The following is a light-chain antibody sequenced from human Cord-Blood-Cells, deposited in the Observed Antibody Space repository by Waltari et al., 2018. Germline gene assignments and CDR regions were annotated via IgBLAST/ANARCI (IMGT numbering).Light chain of an antibody. J-gene: IGLJ2*01. V-gene: IGLV2-23*01. CDR1: SSDVWSYKL. CDR2: EGS. CDR3: CSYAGSSTVV. Sequence: QAALTQPASVSGSPGESITIYCTGTSSDVWSYKLFSWYQQHPGKAPKLMIYEGSKRPSGVSNRFSGSKSGNTASLTISGLQAEDEADYYCCSYAGSSTVVFGGGTKLTVL.